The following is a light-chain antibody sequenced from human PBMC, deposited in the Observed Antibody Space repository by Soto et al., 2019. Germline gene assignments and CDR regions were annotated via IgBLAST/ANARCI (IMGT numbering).Light chain of an antibody. Sequence: QPVLTQPPSASGTPGQRVTISCSGSSSNIGSNYVSWYQQLPGTAPKLLIYRNNQRPSGLPDRFSGSKSGTSASLAISGLRSEDEAHYYCAAWDDSLSGGVFGGGTKVTVL. CDR3: AAWDDSLSGGV. CDR1: SSNIGSNY. V-gene: IGLV1-47*01. CDR2: RNN. J-gene: IGLJ2*01.